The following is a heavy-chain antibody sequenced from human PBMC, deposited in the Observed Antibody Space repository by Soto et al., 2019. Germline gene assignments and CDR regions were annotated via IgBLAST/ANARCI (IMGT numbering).Heavy chain of an antibody. J-gene: IGHJ4*02. V-gene: IGHV3-30*18. CDR2: ISYDGSNK. D-gene: IGHD3-10*01. CDR3: AKDALSGWYFDY. Sequence: QVQLVESGGGVVQPGRSLRLSCAASGFTFSSYGMHWVRQAPGKGLEWVAVISYDGSNKYYADSVKGRFTISRDNSKNTLYLQMNSLRAEDTAVYYCAKDALSGWYFDYWGQGTLVTVSS. CDR1: GFTFSSYG.